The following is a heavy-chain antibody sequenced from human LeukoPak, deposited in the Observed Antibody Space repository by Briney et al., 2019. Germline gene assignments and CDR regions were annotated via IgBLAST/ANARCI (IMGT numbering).Heavy chain of an antibody. Sequence: PGGSLRLSCAASGFTFSSYAMSWVRQAPGKGLEWVSDISGSGGSTYYADSVKGRFTISRDNSKNTLYLQMNSLRAEDTAVYYCAKYADSSGWYDWFDPWGQGTLVTVSS. D-gene: IGHD6-19*01. J-gene: IGHJ5*02. CDR3: AKYADSSGWYDWFDP. CDR2: ISGSGGST. V-gene: IGHV3-23*01. CDR1: GFTFSSYA.